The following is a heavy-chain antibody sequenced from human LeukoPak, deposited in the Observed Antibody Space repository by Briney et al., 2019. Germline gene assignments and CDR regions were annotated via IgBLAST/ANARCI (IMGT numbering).Heavy chain of an antibody. V-gene: IGHV1-24*01. J-gene: IGHJ4*02. CDR3: ATFQRGGSGSYYQLYYFDY. CDR1: GYTLTELS. Sequence: ASVKVSCKVSGYTLTELSMHWVRHAPGKGLEWMGGFDPEDGETIYAQKFQGRVTMTEDTSTDTAYMELSSLRSEDTAVYYRATFQRGGSGSYYQLYYFDYWGQGTLVTVSS. D-gene: IGHD3-10*01. CDR2: FDPEDGET.